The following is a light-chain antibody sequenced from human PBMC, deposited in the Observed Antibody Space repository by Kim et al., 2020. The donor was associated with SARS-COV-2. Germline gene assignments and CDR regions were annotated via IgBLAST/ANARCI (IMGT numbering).Light chain of an antibody. Sequence: ASGGVRVSITCRASQSVSGWLAGYQQKPGRAPKVLIYDAFTLESGLPSRFSGSGSGTEFTLTISSLQPDDFATYYCQQYDNYPWTFGQGTKVDIK. CDR1: QSVSGW. CDR3: QQYDNYPWT. CDR2: DAF. J-gene: IGKJ1*01. V-gene: IGKV1-5*01.